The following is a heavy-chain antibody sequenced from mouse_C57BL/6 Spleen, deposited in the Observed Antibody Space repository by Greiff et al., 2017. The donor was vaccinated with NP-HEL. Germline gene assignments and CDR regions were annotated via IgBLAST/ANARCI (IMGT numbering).Heavy chain of an antibody. Sequence: EVQVVESGGGLVKPGGSLKLSCVASGFTFSDYGMHWVRQAPEKGLEWVAYISSGSSTIYYADTVKGRFTISRDNAKNTLFLQMTSLRSEDTAMYYCARDYDYDWYFDVWGTGTTVTVSS. CDR3: ARDYDYDWYFDV. J-gene: IGHJ1*03. CDR2: ISSGSSTI. V-gene: IGHV5-17*01. CDR1: GFTFSDYG. D-gene: IGHD2-4*01.